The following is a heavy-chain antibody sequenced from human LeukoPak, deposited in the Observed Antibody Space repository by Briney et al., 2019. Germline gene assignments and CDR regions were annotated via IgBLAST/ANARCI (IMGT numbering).Heavy chain of an antibody. J-gene: IGHJ4*02. CDR1: GGSISSSSYY. Sequence: SETLSLTCTVSGGSISSSSYYWGWIRQPPGKGLEWIGSIYYSGSTYYNPSLKSRVTISVDTSKNQFSLKLSSVTAADTAVCYCARDGSGKPLDYWGQGTLVTVSS. V-gene: IGHV4-39*07. CDR3: ARDGSGKPLDY. CDR2: IYYSGST. D-gene: IGHD1-14*01.